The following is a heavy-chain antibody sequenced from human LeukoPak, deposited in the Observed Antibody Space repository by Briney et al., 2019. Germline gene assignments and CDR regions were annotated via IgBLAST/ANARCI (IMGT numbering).Heavy chain of an antibody. V-gene: IGHV1-3*01. J-gene: IGHJ3*02. Sequence: ASVKVSCKASGYTFTSYAMHWVRQAPGQRLEWMGWINAGNGNTKYSQKFQGRVTITRDTSASTAYMELSSLRSEDTAVYYCARWIHPGGAFDIWGQGTMVTVSS. CDR3: ARWIHPGGAFDI. CDR1: GYTFTSYA. D-gene: IGHD5-18*01. CDR2: INAGNGNT.